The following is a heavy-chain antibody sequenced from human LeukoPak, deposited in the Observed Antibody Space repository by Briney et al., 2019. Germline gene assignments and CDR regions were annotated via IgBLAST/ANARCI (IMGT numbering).Heavy chain of an antibody. D-gene: IGHD6-19*01. J-gene: IGHJ4*02. V-gene: IGHV3-23*01. CDR1: GGTVCSYA. CDR2: ISGSGGST. CDR3: AKSKQYSSGWYDY. Sequence: LTLLCERPGGTVCSYAMSWVRQAPGKGLPWVSAISGSGGSTYYADSVKGRFTISRDNSKNTLYLQMNSLRAEDTAVYYCAKSKQYSSGWYDYWGQGTLVTVSS.